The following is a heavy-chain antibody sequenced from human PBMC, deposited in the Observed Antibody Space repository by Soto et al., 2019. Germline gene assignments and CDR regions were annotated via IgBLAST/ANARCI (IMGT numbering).Heavy chain of an antibody. J-gene: IGHJ4*02. CDR3: AALDGALDY. D-gene: IGHD3-10*01. Sequence: SETLSLTCTVSGDSFSSYYWTWIRQPPGKRLEWVAYIFHTGNTNYNPSLRSRVAISVDTSKNQFSLKLRSVTPADTAVYYCAALDGALDYWGPGTLVTVSS. V-gene: IGHV4-59*01. CDR1: GDSFSSYY. CDR2: IFHTGNT.